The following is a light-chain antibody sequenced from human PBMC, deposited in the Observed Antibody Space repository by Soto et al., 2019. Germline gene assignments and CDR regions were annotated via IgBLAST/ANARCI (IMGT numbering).Light chain of an antibody. V-gene: IGKV1-5*03. CDR2: EAS. J-gene: IGKJ1*01. CDR3: QHYKESST. CDR1: QSISSW. Sequence: DIQMTQSPSTLSASVGDRVTITCRASQSISSWLAWYQQKPGKAPKLLNYEASSSQIGVPPRFSGSGFGTEFTLTISSLQPDDFATYYCQHYKESSTFGQGTRLEIK.